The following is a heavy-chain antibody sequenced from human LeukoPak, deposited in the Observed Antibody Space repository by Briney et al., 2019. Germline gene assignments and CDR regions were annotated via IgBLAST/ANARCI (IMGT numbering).Heavy chain of an antibody. CDR1: GGTFSGYA. D-gene: IGHD6-19*01. CDR2: IIPIFGTA. CDR3: ATAVAGTRVGYYYGMDV. J-gene: IGHJ6*02. Sequence: ASVKVSCKASGGTFSGYAISWVRQAPGQGLEWMGGIIPIFGTANYAQKFQGRVTITADESTSTAYMELSSLRSEDTAVYYCATAVAGTRVGYYYGMDVWGQGTTVTVSS. V-gene: IGHV1-69*13.